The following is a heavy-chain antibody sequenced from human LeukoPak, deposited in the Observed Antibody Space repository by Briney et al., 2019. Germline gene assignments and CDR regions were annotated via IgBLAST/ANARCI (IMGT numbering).Heavy chain of an antibody. CDR2: INPSGGST. D-gene: IGHD5-12*01. V-gene: IGHV1-46*01. J-gene: IGHJ5*02. CDR3: ARGARTPSGYGSRTAGRANWFDP. Sequence: ASVKVSCKASGYTFTSYYMHWVRQAPGQGLEWMGIINPSGGSTSYAQKFQGRVTMTRDTSTSTVYMELSSLRSEDTAVYYCARGARTPSGYGSRTAGRANWFDPWGQGTLVTVSS. CDR1: GYTFTSYY.